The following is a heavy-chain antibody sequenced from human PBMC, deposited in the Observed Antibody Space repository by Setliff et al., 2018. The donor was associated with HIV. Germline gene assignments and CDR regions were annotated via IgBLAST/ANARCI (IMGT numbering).Heavy chain of an antibody. CDR1: GASISSSDYF. J-gene: IGHJ4*02. CDR2: IYHTGTT. CDR3: ARQMTIPGVAVTPVDY. Sequence: SETLSLTCIVSGASISSSDYFWVWIRQPPGKGLEWIGSIYHTGTTSYNRSLQSRVTISVDTSKNQFSLRLTSVTAADTAVYYCARQMTIPGVAVTPVDYWGQGALVTVSS. D-gene: IGHD3-3*01. V-gene: IGHV4-39*01.